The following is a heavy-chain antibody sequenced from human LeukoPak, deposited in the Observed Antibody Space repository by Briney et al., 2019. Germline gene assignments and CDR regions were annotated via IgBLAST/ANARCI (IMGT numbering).Heavy chain of an antibody. V-gene: IGHV1-69*13. J-gene: IGHJ3*02. CDR3: ASMSHSRDALDT. CDR2: IIPIFGTA. D-gene: IGHD6-13*01. Sequence: GASVKVSCKASGYTFTTYGISWVRQAPGQGLEWMGGIIPIFGTANYAQKFQGRVTITADESTSTAYMELSSLRSEDTAVYYCASMSHSRDALDTWGQGTMVTVSS. CDR1: GYTFTTYG.